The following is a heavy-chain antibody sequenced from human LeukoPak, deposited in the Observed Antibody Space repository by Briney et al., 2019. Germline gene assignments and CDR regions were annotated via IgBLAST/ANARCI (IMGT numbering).Heavy chain of an antibody. Sequence: GGSLRLSCAASGFPFSGSGMHWVRQAPGKGLEWVAVVWYDGSHQYYADSVKGRFTISRDNSKNTVDLQMNSLRVEDTAVYFCAKDKDTPATAQPQRGYFESWGQGTLVTVSS. CDR3: AKDKDTPATAQPQRGYFES. J-gene: IGHJ4*02. CDR1: GFPFSGSG. D-gene: IGHD2-21*02. V-gene: IGHV3-33*06. CDR2: VWYDGSHQ.